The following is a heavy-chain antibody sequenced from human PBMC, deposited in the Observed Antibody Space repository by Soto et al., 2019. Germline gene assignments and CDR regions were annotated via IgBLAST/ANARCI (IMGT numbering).Heavy chain of an antibody. J-gene: IGHJ6*02. Sequence: ASETLSLTCTVSGGSVSSGSYYWSWIRQPPGKGLEWIGYIYYSGSTNYNPSLKSRVTISVDTSKNQFSLKLSSVTAADTAVYYCARDLSMDVWGQGTTVTAP. CDR2: IYYSGST. CDR1: GGSVSSGSYY. V-gene: IGHV4-61*01. CDR3: ARDLSMDV.